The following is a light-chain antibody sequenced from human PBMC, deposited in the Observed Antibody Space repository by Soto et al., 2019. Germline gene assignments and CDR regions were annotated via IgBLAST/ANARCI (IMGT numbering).Light chain of an antibody. J-gene: IGKJ4*01. Sequence: EIVMTQSPATLSVSPGERATLSCRASQSVSNSLAWYQLKPGQAPRLLIDAASSRATGVPARFSGSGSGTEFILRINRLQSEDFAVYYCQQYNNRALTFGGGTKVEIK. V-gene: IGKV3-15*01. CDR1: QSVSNS. CDR3: QQYNNRALT. CDR2: AAS.